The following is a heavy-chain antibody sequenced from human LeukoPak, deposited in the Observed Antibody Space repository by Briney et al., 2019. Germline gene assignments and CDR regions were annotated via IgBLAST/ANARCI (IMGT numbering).Heavy chain of an antibody. CDR1: GGSLSSGGYS. V-gene: IGHV4-30-2*01. CDR2: IYHSGST. CDR3: ARATGYYGSGSYLLAFDI. D-gene: IGHD3-10*01. J-gene: IGHJ3*02. Sequence: TSETLSLTCAVSGGSLSSGGYSWSWIRQPPGKGLEWIGYIYHSGSTYYNPSLKSRVTISVDRSKNQFSLKLSSVTAADTAVYYCARATGYYGSGSYLLAFDIWGQGTMVTVSS.